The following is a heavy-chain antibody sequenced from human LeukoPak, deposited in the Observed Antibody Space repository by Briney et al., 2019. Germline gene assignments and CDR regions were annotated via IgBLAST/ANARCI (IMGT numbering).Heavy chain of an antibody. CDR1: GFKFSTYA. CDR2: ISSSGTTI. V-gene: IGHV3-48*02. J-gene: IGHJ3*02. Sequence: GGSLRLSCAASGFKFSTYAMSWVRQAPGKGLEWVSYISSSGTTIYYADSVKGRFTISRDNAKNSLYLQMNSLRDDDTAVYYCARDLNWAFDIWGQGTMVTVSS. CDR3: ARDLNWAFDI.